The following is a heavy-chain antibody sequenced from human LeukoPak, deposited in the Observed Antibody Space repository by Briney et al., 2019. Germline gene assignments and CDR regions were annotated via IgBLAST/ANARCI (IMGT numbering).Heavy chain of an antibody. D-gene: IGHD6-19*01. CDR1: GFTFSSYA. CDR2: ISGSGDST. Sequence: GGSLRLSCAASGFTFSSYAMSWVRQAPGKGLEWVSAISGSGDSTHYADSVKGRFTISRDNSKNTLYLQMNSLRAEDTAVYYCAKLYSSGWYNAFDIWGQGAMVTVSS. V-gene: IGHV3-23*01. CDR3: AKLYSSGWYNAFDI. J-gene: IGHJ3*02.